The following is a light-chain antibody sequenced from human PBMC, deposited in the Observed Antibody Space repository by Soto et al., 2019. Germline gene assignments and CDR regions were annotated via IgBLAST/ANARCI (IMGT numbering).Light chain of an antibody. CDR1: NIGSKS. V-gene: IGLV3-21*04. CDR3: QVWDSSSDLV. Sequence: SYELTQPPSVSVAPGKTARITCGGNNIGSKSVHWYQQKPGQAPVLVIYYDSDRPSGIPERFSGSNSGNTATLTISRVEAGDEADYYCQVWDSSSDLVFSGGTKLTVL. J-gene: IGLJ2*01. CDR2: YDS.